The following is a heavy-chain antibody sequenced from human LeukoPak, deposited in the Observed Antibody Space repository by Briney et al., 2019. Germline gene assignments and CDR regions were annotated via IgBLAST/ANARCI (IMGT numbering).Heavy chain of an antibody. CDR1: GFTVSSNY. J-gene: IGHJ4*02. Sequence: GGSLRLSCAASGFTVSSNYMSWVRQAPGKGLEWVTVIYSGGTTYYADSVKGRFTISRDTSKNTVYLQMNSLRAEDTAMYYCARETLEGYDYWGQGTLVTVSS. D-gene: IGHD2-15*01. CDR3: ARETLEGYDY. CDR2: IYSGGTT. V-gene: IGHV3-66*01.